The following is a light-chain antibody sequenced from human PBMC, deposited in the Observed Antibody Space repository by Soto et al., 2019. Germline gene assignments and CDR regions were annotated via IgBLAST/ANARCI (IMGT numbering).Light chain of an antibody. V-gene: IGLV2-8*01. J-gene: IGLJ2*01. CDR1: GSDIGAYNY. Sequence: QSALTQPRSVSGSPGQSVTISCTGTGSDIGAYNYVSWYQQYPGKAPQVVIYDVTERPSGVPARFSGSKSDNTASLTVSGLRAEDEADYYCTSYAGSNNVVFGGGTKLTVL. CDR3: TSYAGSNNVV. CDR2: DVT.